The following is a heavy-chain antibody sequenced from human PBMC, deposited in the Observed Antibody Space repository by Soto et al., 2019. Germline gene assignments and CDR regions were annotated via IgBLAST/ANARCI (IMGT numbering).Heavy chain of an antibody. CDR3: ARVRFGELV. CDR2: IGGGGGDR. Sequence: EVQLLESGGGLVQPGGSLRLSCAASGFTFSSYAMSWVRQAPGKGLEWVSIIGGGGGDRYYPESVKGRFTISRDNSRDTLYLEMNSLRDEDTAVYYCARVRFGELVWGQVTLVTVSS. J-gene: IGHJ4*02. V-gene: IGHV3-23*01. CDR1: GFTFSSYA. D-gene: IGHD3-10*01.